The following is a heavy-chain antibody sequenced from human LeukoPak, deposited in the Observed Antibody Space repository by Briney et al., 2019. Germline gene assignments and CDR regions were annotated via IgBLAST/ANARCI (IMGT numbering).Heavy chain of an antibody. CDR1: GFTFKNYA. D-gene: IGHD3-3*01. V-gene: IGHV3-23*01. CDR3: AKWAYYDFWSGHYKSHFDS. Sequence: PGGSLRLSCVVSGFTFKNYAMSWVRQAPGKGLEGVSSIRDSGNRTDYADSVKGRFTVSRDNSKNTLYLHMNTLSAEDTAVYYCAKWAYYDFWSGHYKSHFDSWGQGTLVTVSP. CDR2: IRDSGNRT. J-gene: IGHJ4*02.